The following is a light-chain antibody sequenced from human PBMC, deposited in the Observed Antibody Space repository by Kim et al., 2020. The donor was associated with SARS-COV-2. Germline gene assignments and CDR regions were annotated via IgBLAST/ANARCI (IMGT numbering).Light chain of an antibody. CDR3: QQYSSSQVT. CDR2: GAS. CDR1: QSIRSNN. Sequence: SPGEVATLSGRASQSIRSNNVAWYQQKPAQTPRLLICGASSRATGIPDRFSGSGSGTDFTLTINRLEPEDFALYYCQQYSSSQVTFGGGTKVDIK. J-gene: IGKJ4*01. V-gene: IGKV3-20*01.